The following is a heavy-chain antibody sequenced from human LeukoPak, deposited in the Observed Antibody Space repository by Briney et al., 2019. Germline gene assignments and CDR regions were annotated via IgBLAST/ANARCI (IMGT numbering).Heavy chain of an antibody. V-gene: IGHV3-7*02. Sequence: PGGTLRLSCAASGFTFSSYWMSWVRPAPGKGLEWVANIKQDGSEKYYVDSVKGRFTISRDNAKNSLYLQMNNLRADDTAVYYCARVKVEMATIGWLDPWGQGTLVTVSS. CDR1: GFTFSSYW. CDR2: IKQDGSEK. J-gene: IGHJ5*02. CDR3: ARVKVEMATIGWLDP. D-gene: IGHD5-24*01.